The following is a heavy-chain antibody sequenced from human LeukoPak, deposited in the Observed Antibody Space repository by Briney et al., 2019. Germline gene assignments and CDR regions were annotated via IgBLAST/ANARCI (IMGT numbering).Heavy chain of an antibody. J-gene: IGHJ4*02. Sequence: GASVKVSSKASGYTFTGYYMHWVRQAPGQGLEWMGWINPNSGGTNYAQKFQGWVTMTRDTSISTAYMELSSLRSEDTAVYYCARAASGSYYEFDYWGQGTLVTVSS. V-gene: IGHV1-2*04. CDR3: ARAASGSYYEFDY. CDR1: GYTFTGYY. CDR2: INPNSGGT. D-gene: IGHD1-26*01.